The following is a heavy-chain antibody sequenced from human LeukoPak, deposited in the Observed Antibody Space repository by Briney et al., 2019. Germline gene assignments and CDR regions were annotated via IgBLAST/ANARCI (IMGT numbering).Heavy chain of an antibody. CDR1: GFTFSSYS. J-gene: IGHJ5*02. CDR3: ARVIASTINCFDP. Sequence: TGGSPRLSCAASGFTFSSYSMNWVRQAPGKGLEWVSSISSSSTYIYYADSVKGRFTISRDNAKNSLYLQMNSLRAEDTAVYYCARVIASTINCFDPWGQGTLVTVSS. V-gene: IGHV3-21*01. CDR2: ISSSSTYI. D-gene: IGHD5/OR15-5a*01.